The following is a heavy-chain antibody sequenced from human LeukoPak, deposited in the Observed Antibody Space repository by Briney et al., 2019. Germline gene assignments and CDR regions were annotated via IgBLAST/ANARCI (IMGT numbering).Heavy chain of an antibody. CDR3: GRDALVGYFSYYYMDV. J-gene: IGHJ6*03. CDR2: ISNSGST. V-gene: IGHV4-59*11. Sequence: SETLSLTCTVSGGSISSHYWTWIWQSPVKGLEWIGDISNSGSTSYNPSLKSRVTISIDTSKNQFSLKLSSVTAADTAVYYCGRDALVGYFSYYYMDVWGKGTTVTVSS. D-gene: IGHD2-15*01. CDR1: GGSISSHY.